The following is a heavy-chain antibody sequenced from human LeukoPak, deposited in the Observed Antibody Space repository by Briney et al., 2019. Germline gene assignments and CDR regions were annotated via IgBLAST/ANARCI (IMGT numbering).Heavy chain of an antibody. CDR1: GFTFSSYA. D-gene: IGHD3-22*01. CDR2: ISYDGSNK. Sequence: GGSLRLSCAASGFTFSSYAMHWVRQAPGKGLEWVAVISYDGSNKYYADSVKGRFTTSRDNSKNTLYLQMNSLRAEDTAVYYCARASSQWLLPIYFDYWGQGTLVTVSS. CDR3: ARASSQWLLPIYFDY. J-gene: IGHJ4*02. V-gene: IGHV3-30-3*01.